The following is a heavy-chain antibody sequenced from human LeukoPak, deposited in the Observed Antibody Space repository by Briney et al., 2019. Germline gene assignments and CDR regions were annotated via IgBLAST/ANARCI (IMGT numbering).Heavy chain of an antibody. CDR3: ARVRSKDVWRSYGTYYYYYYMDV. V-gene: IGHV4-59*10. J-gene: IGHJ6*03. CDR2: IYTSGST. Sequence: SETLSLTCAVYGGSFSGYYWSWIRQPAGKGLEWIGRIYTSGSTKYNPSLKSRVTMSVDTSTNQFSLKLSSVTAADTAVYYCARVRSKDVWRSYGTYYYYYYMDVWGKGTTVTISS. D-gene: IGHD3-16*01. CDR1: GGSFSGYY.